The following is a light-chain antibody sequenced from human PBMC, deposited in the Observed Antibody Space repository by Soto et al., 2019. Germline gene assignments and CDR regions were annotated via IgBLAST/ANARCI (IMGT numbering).Light chain of an antibody. V-gene: IGKV1-12*01. Sequence: DVQMTQSPSSVSASVGDRVTITCPASQGIGSWLAWYQQKPGKAPNLLIYAASSLQSGVPARCSCSGSGKDFTIAIGSLQPEDFATYYCQHANRFPWTFGQGTKVEIK. CDR2: AAS. CDR1: QGIGSW. CDR3: QHANRFPWT. J-gene: IGKJ1*01.